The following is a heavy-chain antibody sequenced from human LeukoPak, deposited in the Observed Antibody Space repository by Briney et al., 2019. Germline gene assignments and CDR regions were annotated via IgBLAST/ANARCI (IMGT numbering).Heavy chain of an antibody. Sequence: PSQTLSLTCTVSGGSISSGGYYWSWIRQHPGKGLEWIGYIYYSGSTYYNPSLKSRVTISVDTSKNQFSLKLSSVTAADTAVYYCAREAVVVPAAIPHYGMDVWGQGTTVTVSS. CDR1: GGSISSGGYY. CDR3: AREAVVVPAAIPHYGMDV. V-gene: IGHV4-31*03. J-gene: IGHJ6*02. CDR2: IYYSGST. D-gene: IGHD2-2*01.